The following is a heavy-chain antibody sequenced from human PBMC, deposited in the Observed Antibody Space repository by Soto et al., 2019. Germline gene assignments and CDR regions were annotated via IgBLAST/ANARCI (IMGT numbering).Heavy chain of an antibody. CDR2: FDPEDGET. Sequence: ASVKVSCKVSGYTLTELSMHWVRQAPGKGLEWMGSFDPEDGETIYAQKFQGRVTMTEDTSTDTAYMELSSLRSEDTAVYYCATGTTMVRGVNYYYYGMDVWGQGTTVTVSS. J-gene: IGHJ6*02. V-gene: IGHV1-24*01. CDR1: GYTLTELS. CDR3: ATGTTMVRGVNYYYYGMDV. D-gene: IGHD3-10*01.